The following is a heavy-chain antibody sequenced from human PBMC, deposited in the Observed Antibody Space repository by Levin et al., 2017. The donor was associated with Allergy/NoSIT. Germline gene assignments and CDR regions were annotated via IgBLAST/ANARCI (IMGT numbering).Heavy chain of an antibody. D-gene: IGHD6-13*01. CDR1: GYSFTSYW. Sequence: PGGSLRLSCKASGYSFTSYWIAWVRQMPGKGLEWMGIIYPGDSDTRNRASFQGRVTISADKSISTAYLQWSSLQASDTAMYYCARGQQPNAFVSWGQGTMVTVSS. J-gene: IGHJ3*02. V-gene: IGHV5-51*01. CDR2: IYPGDSDT. CDR3: ARGQQPNAFVS.